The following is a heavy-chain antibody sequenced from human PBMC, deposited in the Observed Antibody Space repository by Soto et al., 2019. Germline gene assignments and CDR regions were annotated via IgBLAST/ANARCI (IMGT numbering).Heavy chain of an antibody. D-gene: IGHD2-2*02. Sequence: GSLRLSGAASGFTFSDYYMSWIRQAPGKGLEWVSYISSSGSTIYYADSVKGRFTISRDNAKNSLYLQMNSLRAEDTAVYYCARDRPPRRYCSSTSCYRIGGMDVWGQGTTVTVSS. CDR2: ISSSGSTI. V-gene: IGHV3-11*01. CDR3: ARDRPPRRYCSSTSCYRIGGMDV. J-gene: IGHJ6*02. CDR1: GFTFSDYY.